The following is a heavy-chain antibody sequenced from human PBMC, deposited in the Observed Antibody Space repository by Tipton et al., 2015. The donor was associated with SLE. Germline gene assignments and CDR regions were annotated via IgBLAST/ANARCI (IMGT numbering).Heavy chain of an antibody. Sequence: TLSLTCTVSGGSISSSSYYWGWIRQPPGKGLKWIGSIYYSGSTHYNPSHKSRVTISVATPKNQFSRKLSSVTAADTAVYYCARLRVISYSFDYWGQGTLVTVSS. CDR3: ARLRVISYSFDY. J-gene: IGHJ4*02. CDR1: GGSISSSSYY. CDR2: IYYSGST. V-gene: IGHV4-39*07. D-gene: IGHD2-21*01.